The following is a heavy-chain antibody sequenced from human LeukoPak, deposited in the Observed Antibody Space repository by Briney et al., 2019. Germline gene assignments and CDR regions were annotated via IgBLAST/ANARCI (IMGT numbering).Heavy chain of an antibody. CDR2: ISYDGSNK. CDR1: GFTFSSYA. Sequence: GRSLRLSCAASGFTFSSYAMHWVRQAPGKGLEWVAVISYDGSNKYYADSVKGRFTISRDNSKNTLYLQMNSLRAEDTAVYYCAKDSLNDYSNPFDYWGQGTLVTVSS. CDR3: AKDSLNDYSNPFDY. J-gene: IGHJ4*02. V-gene: IGHV3-30-3*01. D-gene: IGHD4-11*01.